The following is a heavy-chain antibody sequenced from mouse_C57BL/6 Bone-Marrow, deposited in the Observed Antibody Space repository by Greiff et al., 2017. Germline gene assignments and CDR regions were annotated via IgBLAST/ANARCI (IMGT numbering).Heavy chain of an antibody. V-gene: IGHV14-2*01. CDR1: GFNIKDYY. Sequence: EVQVVESGAELVKPGASVKLSCTASGFNIKDYYMHWVKQRTEQGLEWIGRIDPEGGGTKYAPNFQGQATITADTSSNTAYLQLSSLTSEDTAVYYCARTRWLLRLDYWGQGTTLTVSS. CDR3: ARTRWLLRLDY. J-gene: IGHJ2*01. D-gene: IGHD2-3*01. CDR2: IDPEGGGT.